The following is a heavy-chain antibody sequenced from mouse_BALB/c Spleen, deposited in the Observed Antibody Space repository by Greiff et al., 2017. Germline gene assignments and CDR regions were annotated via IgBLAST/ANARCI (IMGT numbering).Heavy chain of an antibody. J-gene: IGHJ3*01. Sequence: VQLKESGPGLVKPSQSLSLTCSVTGYSITSGYYWTWIRQFPGNKLEWMGYISYDGSNNYNPSLKNRISITRDTSKNQFFLKLNSVTTEDTATYYCARDDYDVTPFAYWGQGTLVTVSA. CDR3: ARDDYDVTPFAY. D-gene: IGHD2-4*01. CDR2: ISYDGSN. CDR1: GYSITSGYY. V-gene: IGHV3-6*02.